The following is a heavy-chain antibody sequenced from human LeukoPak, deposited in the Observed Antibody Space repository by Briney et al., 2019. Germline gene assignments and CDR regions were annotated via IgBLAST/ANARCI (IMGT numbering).Heavy chain of an antibody. V-gene: IGHV4-38-2*01. CDR1: GYSISSGYY. Sequence: SETLSLTCSVSGYSISSGYYWGWIRQPPGKGLEWIGIIYHSGSTYYNPSLKSRVTISVDTSKNQFSLKLSSVTAADTAVYYCARSFYGREIFTMVRGVRFYTFDIWGQGTMVTVSS. CDR3: ARSFYGREIFTMVRGVRFYTFDI. J-gene: IGHJ3*02. CDR2: IYHSGST. D-gene: IGHD3-10*01.